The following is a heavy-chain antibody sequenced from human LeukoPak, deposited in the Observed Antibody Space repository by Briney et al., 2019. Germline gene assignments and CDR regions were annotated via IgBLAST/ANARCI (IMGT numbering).Heavy chain of an antibody. V-gene: IGHV1-18*01. J-gene: IGHJ4*02. CDR3: AGLSGYDPYYFDY. CDR1: GYTFTTYG. CDR2: ISGKNGST. D-gene: IGHD5-12*01. Sequence: ASVKVSCKSSGYTFTTYGITWVRQAPGQGLEWMGWISGKNGSTIYEQKLQGRVTMTTDTSTSTAYMELSRLTSDDTAVYYCAGLSGYDPYYFDYWGQGTLVAVSS.